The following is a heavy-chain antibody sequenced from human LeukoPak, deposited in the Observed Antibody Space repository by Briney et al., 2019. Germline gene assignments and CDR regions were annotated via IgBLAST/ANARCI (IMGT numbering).Heavy chain of an antibody. D-gene: IGHD2-2*01. CDR2: IYYSGST. CDR3: ARGGAYCSSTSCYVPYYYYYMDV. J-gene: IGHJ6*03. V-gene: IGHV4-39*07. CDR1: GGSISSSSYY. Sequence: SETLSLTCTVSGGSISSSSYYWGWIRQPPGKGLEWIGSIYYSGSTYYNPSLKSRVTISVDTSKNQFSLKLSSVTAADTAVYYCARGGAYCSSTSCYVPYYYYYMDVWGKGTTVTVSS.